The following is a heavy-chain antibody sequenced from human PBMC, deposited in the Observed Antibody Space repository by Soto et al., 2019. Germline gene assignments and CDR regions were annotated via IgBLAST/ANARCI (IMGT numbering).Heavy chain of an antibody. CDR3: AADRTYCGGGCYVA. J-gene: IGHJ5*02. CDR1: GFTFTSSA. V-gene: IGHV1-58*01. Sequence: QMQLVQSGPEVKKPGTSVKVSCKASGFTFTSSAVQWVRQARGQRLEWIGWIVDGSGNSNYAQKFQERVTITRDMSTSTAYRELSSLRSEDTAVYYCAADRTYCGGGCYVAWGQGTLVTVSS. D-gene: IGHD2-21*02. CDR2: IVDGSGNS.